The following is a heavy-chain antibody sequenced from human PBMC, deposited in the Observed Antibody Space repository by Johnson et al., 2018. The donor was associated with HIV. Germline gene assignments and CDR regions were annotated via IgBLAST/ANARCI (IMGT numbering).Heavy chain of an antibody. CDR2: ISYDGSNK. D-gene: IGHD3-22*01. CDR1: GFTFSSYA. Sequence: QVLLVESGGGVVQPGRSLRLSCAASGFTFSSYAMHWVRQAPGKGLEWVAVISYDGSNKYYADSVKGRFTISRDNSKNSLYLQMNSLRAEDTALYFCARGFVRISMILVADAFDMWGQGTMVTVSS. V-gene: IGHV3-30*04. J-gene: IGHJ3*02. CDR3: ARGFVRISMILVADAFDM.